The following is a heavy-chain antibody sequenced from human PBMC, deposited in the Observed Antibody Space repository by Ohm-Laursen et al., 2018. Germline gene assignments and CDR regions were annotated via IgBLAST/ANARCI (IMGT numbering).Heavy chain of an antibody. CDR2: ISYDGSNK. V-gene: IGHV3-30*18. J-gene: IGHJ6*02. CDR3: AKDVLRLLQWFINGMDV. D-gene: IGHD3-3*01. Sequence: SLRLSCSASGFTFSSYGMHWVRQAPGKGLEWVAVISYDGSNKYYADSVKGRFTISRDNSKNTLYLQMNSLRAEDTALYYFAKDVLRLLQWFINGMDVWGQGTTVTVSS. CDR1: GFTFSSYG.